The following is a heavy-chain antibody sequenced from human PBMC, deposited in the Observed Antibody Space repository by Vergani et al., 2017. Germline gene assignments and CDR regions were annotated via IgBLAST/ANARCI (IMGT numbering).Heavy chain of an antibody. CDR1: GGSISSYY. D-gene: IGHD3-9*01. CDR2: IYYSGST. CDR3: ARVGAVILSGYPLFDY. J-gene: IGHJ4*02. Sequence: QVQLQESGPGLVKPSETLSLTCTVSGGSISSYYWSWIRQPPGKGLEWIGYIYYSGSTNYNPSLKSRVTISVDTSKNQLSLKLSSVTAADTAVYYCARVGAVILSGYPLFDYWGQGTLVTVSS. V-gene: IGHV4-59*01.